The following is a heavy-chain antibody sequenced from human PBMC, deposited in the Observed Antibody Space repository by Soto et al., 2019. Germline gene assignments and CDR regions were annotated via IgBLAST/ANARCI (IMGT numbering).Heavy chain of an antibody. Sequence: QVQLVQSGAEVKKPGSSVKVSCKASGDAFTNYIFDWVRQAPGQGLEWMGGIIPMFGTPKYAQTFQDRVTMAAYVSTGTAYLELTSLRFDDTAVYYCARGRDQPPVGLYFDSWGEGTRVTVSS. CDR1: GDAFTNYI. CDR2: IIPMFGTP. J-gene: IGHJ4*02. D-gene: IGHD1-26*01. CDR3: ARGRDQPPVGLYFDS. V-gene: IGHV1-69*01.